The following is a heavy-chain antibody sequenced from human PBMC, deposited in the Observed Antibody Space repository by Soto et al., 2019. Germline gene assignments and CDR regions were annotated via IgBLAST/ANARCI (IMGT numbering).Heavy chain of an antibody. Sequence: ASVKVSCKASGYTFTSYAMHWVRQAPGQRLEWMGWINAGNGNTKYSQKFQGRVTITRDTSASTAYMELSSLRSEDTAVYYCARIKAWSGHPGTYYFDYWGQGTLVTVSS. CDR3: ARIKAWSGHPGTYYFDY. D-gene: IGHD3-3*01. CDR2: INAGNGNT. V-gene: IGHV1-3*01. J-gene: IGHJ4*02. CDR1: GYTFTSYA.